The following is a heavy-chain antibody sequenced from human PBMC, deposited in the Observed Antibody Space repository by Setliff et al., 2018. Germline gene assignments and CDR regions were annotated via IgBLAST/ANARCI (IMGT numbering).Heavy chain of an antibody. CDR1: GGSISNYY. J-gene: IGHJ5*02. D-gene: IGHD4-17*01. CDR2: IYNGGST. V-gene: IGHV4-59*01. CDR3: ARDPNGDYVGAFDP. Sequence: SETLSLTCSVSGGSISNYYWSWIRQSPGKGLEWIGYIYNGGSTDYNSSLTSRVTISVDTSTNQFSLKLRSVTAADTAVYYCARDPNGDYVGAFDPWGQGILVTVSS.